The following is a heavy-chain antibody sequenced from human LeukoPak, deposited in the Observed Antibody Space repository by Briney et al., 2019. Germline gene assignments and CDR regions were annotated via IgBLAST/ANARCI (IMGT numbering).Heavy chain of an antibody. CDR3: ASGRNYDILTGYYDFDY. J-gene: IGHJ4*02. Sequence: SETLSLTCAVYGGSFSGYYWSWIRQPPGNGLEWIGEINHSGSTNYSPSLKSRVTISVDTSKNQFSLKLSSVTAADTAVYYCASGRNYDILTGYYDFDYWGQGTLVTVSS. V-gene: IGHV4-34*01. CDR1: GGSFSGYY. D-gene: IGHD3-9*01. CDR2: INHSGST.